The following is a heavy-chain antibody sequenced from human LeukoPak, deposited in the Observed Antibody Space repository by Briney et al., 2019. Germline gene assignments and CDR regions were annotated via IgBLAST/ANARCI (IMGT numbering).Heavy chain of an antibody. CDR1: GFTFCSYS. Sequence: GGSLRLSCAASGFTFCSYSMNWVRQAPGKGLEWVSSISSSSSYIYYAESVKGRFTISRDNAKNSLYLQMNSLRAEDTAVYYCARIAAIQYYYYGMDVWGQGTTVTVSS. CDR2: ISSSSSYI. D-gene: IGHD6-13*01. J-gene: IGHJ6*02. CDR3: ARIAAIQYYYYGMDV. V-gene: IGHV3-21*01.